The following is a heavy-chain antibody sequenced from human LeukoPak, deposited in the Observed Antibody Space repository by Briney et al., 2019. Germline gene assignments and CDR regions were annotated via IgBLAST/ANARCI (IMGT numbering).Heavy chain of an antibody. CDR2: ISAYNGNT. V-gene: IGHV1-18*01. CDR1: GYTFTSYG. J-gene: IGHJ6*03. CDR3: AREDGALRYFDWLPARGDYYYYYMDV. Sequence: ASVKVSCKASGYTFTSYGISWVRQAPGQGLEWMGWISAYNGNTNYAHKLQGRVTMTTDTSTSTAYMELRSLRADDTAVYYCAREDGALRYFDWLPARGDYYYYYMDVWGKGTTVTVSS. D-gene: IGHD3-9*01.